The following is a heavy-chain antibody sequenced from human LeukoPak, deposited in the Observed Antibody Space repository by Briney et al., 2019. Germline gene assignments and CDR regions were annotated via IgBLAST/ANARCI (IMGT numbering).Heavy chain of an antibody. CDR2: IIPILGIA. D-gene: IGHD2-8*01. V-gene: IGHV1-69*04. CDR3: ARDGAYCANGVCYDLNYYGMDV. J-gene: IGHJ6*02. CDR1: GGTFSSYA. Sequence: SVKVSCKASGGTFSSYAISWVRQAPGQGLEWMGRIIPILGIANYAQKFQGRVTITADKSTSTAYMELSSLRSEDTAVYYCARDGAYCANGVCYDLNYYGMDVWGQGTTDTVSS.